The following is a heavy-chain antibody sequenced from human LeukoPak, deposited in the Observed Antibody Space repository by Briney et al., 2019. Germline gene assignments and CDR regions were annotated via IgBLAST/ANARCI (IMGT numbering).Heavy chain of an antibody. J-gene: IGHJ4*02. D-gene: IGHD6-19*01. CDR2: ISYDGSNK. V-gene: IGHV3-30*03. CDR1: GFTFSSYG. CDR3: ARESSGCPFDY. Sequence: PGGSLRLSCAASGFTFSSYGMHWVRQAPGKGLEWVAVISYDGSNKYYADSVKGRFTISRDNSKNTLYLQMNSLRAEDTAVYYCARESSGCPFDYWGQGTLVTVSS.